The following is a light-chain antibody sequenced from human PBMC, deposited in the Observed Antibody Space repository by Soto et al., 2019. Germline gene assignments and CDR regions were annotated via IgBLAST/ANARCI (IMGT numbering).Light chain of an antibody. J-gene: IGLJ2*01. CDR1: SSNIGTNY. CDR2: DND. Sequence: QSVLTQPPSVSAARGQKVTISCSGSSSNIGTNYVSWYQQLPGTAPKLLIYDNDKRPSGIPDRFSGSKSGTSATLGITGLQTGDEADYYCGKWDSSLTAVVFGGGTQLTVL. V-gene: IGLV1-51*01. CDR3: GKWDSSLTAVV.